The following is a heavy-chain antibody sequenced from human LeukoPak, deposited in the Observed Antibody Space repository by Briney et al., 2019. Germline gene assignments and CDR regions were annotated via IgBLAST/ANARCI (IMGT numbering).Heavy chain of an antibody. D-gene: IGHD1-26*01. V-gene: IGHV3-48*04. CDR1: GFTFSSYS. Sequence: GGSLRLSCAASGFTFSSYSMNWVRQAPGRGLEWISYIAYGSSTKYYADSVKGRFTISRDNARNSLYLQMNRLRAEDTAVYYCASMGADFFDSWGQGTLVTVSS. CDR3: ASMGADFFDS. J-gene: IGHJ4*02. CDR2: IAYGSSTK.